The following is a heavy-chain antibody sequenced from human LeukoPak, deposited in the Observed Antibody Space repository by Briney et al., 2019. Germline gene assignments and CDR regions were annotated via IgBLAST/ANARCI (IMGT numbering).Heavy chain of an antibody. CDR1: GFTFSSYG. D-gene: IGHD6-13*01. CDR2: ISYDGSNK. J-gene: IGHJ4*02. CDR3: AKVAAAASSSLLDY. V-gene: IGHV3-30*18. Sequence: PGGSLRLSCAASGFTFSSYGMHWVRQAPGKGLEWVAVISYDGSNKYYADSVKGRFTISRDNSKNTLYLQMNSLRAEDTAVYYCAKVAAAASSSLLDYWGQGTLVTVSS.